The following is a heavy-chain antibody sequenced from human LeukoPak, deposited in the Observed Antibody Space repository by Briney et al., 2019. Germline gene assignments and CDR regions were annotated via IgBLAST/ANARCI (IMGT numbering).Heavy chain of an antibody. CDR3: AKGWYYFDY. CDR1: GFTFNSYA. D-gene: IGHD6-13*01. Sequence: GGSLRLSCAASGFTFNSYAMSWVRQAPEKGLEWVAVISYDGTNKNYADSVKGRFTISRDNSMNTLYLQMNSLRPEDTAVYYCAKGWYYFDYWGQGTLVTVSS. J-gene: IGHJ4*02. CDR2: ISYDGTNK. V-gene: IGHV3-30*18.